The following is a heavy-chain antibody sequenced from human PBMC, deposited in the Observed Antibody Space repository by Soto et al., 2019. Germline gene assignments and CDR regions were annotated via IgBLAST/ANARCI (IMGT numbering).Heavy chain of an antibody. J-gene: IGHJ3*02. D-gene: IGHD3-22*01. CDR2: ISAYNGNT. CDR3: ARTLDYYDSSLDAFDI. V-gene: IGHV1-18*01. CDR1: GYTFTSYG. Sequence: QVQLVQSGAEVKKPGASVKVSCKASGYTFTSYGISWVRQAPGQGLEWMGWISAYNGNTNYAQKLQGRVTMTTDTSTRTAYMELRSLRSDDTAVYYCARTLDYYDSSLDAFDIWGQGTMVTVSS.